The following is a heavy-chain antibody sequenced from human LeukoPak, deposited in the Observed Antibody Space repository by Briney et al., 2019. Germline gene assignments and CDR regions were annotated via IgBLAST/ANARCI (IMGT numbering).Heavy chain of an antibody. D-gene: IGHD3-22*01. CDR1: GGSFSGYY. CDR2: INHSGST. Sequence: SETLSLTCAVYGGSFSGYYWSWIRQPPGKGLEWIGEINHSGSTNYNPSLKSRVTMSVDTSKNQFSLKLSSVTAADTAVYYCARAYDSSGRDFQHWGQGTLVTVSS. J-gene: IGHJ1*01. V-gene: IGHV4-34*01. CDR3: ARAYDSSGRDFQH.